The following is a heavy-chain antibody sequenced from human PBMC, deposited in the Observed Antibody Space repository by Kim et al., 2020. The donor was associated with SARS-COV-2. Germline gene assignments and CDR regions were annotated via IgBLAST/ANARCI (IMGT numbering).Heavy chain of an antibody. D-gene: IGHD3-3*01. V-gene: IGHV3-49*04. CDR3: TRDDFWGGYLRL. CDR1: GFTFGGYA. Sequence: GGSLRLSCTASGFTFGGYAMSWVRQAPGKGLEWVGSISCRAYGGKTEYAASVKCRLSISSYDSKSIAYLHMNSPETEDVSVYYCTRDDFWGGYLRLWGQG. J-gene: IGHJ1*01. CDR2: ISCRAYGGKT.